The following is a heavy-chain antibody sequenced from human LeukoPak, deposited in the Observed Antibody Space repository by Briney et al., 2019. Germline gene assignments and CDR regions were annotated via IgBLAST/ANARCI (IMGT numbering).Heavy chain of an antibody. D-gene: IGHD3-16*01. V-gene: IGHV4-39*01. J-gene: IGHJ4*02. CDR1: GGSISSSSYY. CDR2: IYYSGST. Sequence: PSETLSLTCTVSGGSISSSSYYWGWIRQPPGKGLEWIGSIYYSGSTYDNPSLKSRVTISVDTSKNQFSLKLSSVTAGDTAVYYCARQIGHDYVWGRLYYFDYWGQGTLVTVSS. CDR3: ARQIGHDYVWGRLYYFDY.